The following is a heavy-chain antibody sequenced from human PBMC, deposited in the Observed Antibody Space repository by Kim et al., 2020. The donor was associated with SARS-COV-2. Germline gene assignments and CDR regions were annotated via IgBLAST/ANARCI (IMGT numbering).Heavy chain of an antibody. CDR3: VREYFRAMDV. Sequence: SSPIFPDSVKGRFTISRDNAKNTLYLQMSSLRAEDTAVYYCVREYFRAMDVWGQGTTVTVSS. CDR2: SSP. D-gene: IGHD3-9*01. V-gene: IGHV3-74*01. J-gene: IGHJ6*02.